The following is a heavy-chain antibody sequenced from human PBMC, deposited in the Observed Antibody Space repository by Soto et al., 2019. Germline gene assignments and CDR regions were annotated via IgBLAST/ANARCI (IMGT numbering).Heavy chain of an antibody. CDR1: GFTFRINA. D-gene: IGHD6-13*01. CDR2: ISGSGGST. J-gene: IGHJ4*02. Sequence: LRHSCAASGFTFRINAMSWVRQAPGEGLEWISAISGSGGSTYYADSVKGRFTISRDNSKNTPYLQMNSLRAEDTAVYYCAKADSSSWLQVYYFDYWGEGTLVTVSS. CDR3: AKADSSSWLQVYYFDY. V-gene: IGHV3-23*01.